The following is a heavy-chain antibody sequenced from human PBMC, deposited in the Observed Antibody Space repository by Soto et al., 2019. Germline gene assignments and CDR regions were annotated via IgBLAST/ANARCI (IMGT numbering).Heavy chain of an antibody. D-gene: IGHD3-22*01. CDR1: GFTFSDYY. Sequence: GGPATLSSAASGFTFSDYYMSWIRQAPGKGLEWVSYISSSGSIIYYADSVKGRFTISRDNAKYSLYLHMNSMRAEYEAVCYCARDLGYYDSSGYFDYWGQGTLVTVSS. CDR2: ISSSGSII. J-gene: IGHJ4*02. V-gene: IGHV3-11*01. CDR3: ARDLGYYDSSGYFDY.